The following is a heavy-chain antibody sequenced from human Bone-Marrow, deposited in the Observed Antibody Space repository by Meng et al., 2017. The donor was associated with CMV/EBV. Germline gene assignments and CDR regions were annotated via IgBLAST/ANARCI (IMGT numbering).Heavy chain of an antibody. CDR1: GFTFSSYW. J-gene: IGHJ6*02. V-gene: IGHV3-7*01. D-gene: IGHD3-3*01. CDR2: IKQDGSEK. CDR3: ARQYYDFWSGYYNYGMDV. Sequence: GGSLRLPCAASGFTFSSYWMSWVRQAPGKGLEWVANIKQDGSEKYYVDSVKGRFTISRDNAKNSLYLQMNSLRAEDTAVYYCARQYYDFWSGYYNYGMDVWGQGTTVTVSS.